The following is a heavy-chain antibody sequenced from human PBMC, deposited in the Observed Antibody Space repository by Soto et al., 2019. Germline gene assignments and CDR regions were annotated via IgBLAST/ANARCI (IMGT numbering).Heavy chain of an antibody. Sequence: EVQILQSGGCLEQPGGSLRLSCAASGFTFSNYAMSWIRQAPGKGLEWVSTIRETGNTYYADSVRGRFATSRHNSENTLYLQMSSLRAEDTAVYYCAKQQMGVIRALDYWGQGTLVTVSS. CDR2: IRETGNT. CDR3: AKQQMGVIRALDY. V-gene: IGHV3-23*01. D-gene: IGHD1-26*01. J-gene: IGHJ4*02. CDR1: GFTFSNYA.